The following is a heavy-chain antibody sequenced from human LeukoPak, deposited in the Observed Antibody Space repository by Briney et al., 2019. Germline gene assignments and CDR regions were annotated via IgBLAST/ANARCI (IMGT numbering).Heavy chain of an antibody. CDR1: GGSISSGGYY. V-gene: IGHV4-31*03. D-gene: IGHD2-15*01. Sequence: PSQTLSLTCTVSGGSISSGGYYWSWLRQHPGKGLEWIGYIYYSGSTYYNPSLKSRVTISVDTSKNQFSLKLSSVTAADTAVYYCARAGYCSGGSCLGDAFDIWGQGTMVTVSS. CDR3: ARAGYCSGGSCLGDAFDI. J-gene: IGHJ3*02. CDR2: IYYSGST.